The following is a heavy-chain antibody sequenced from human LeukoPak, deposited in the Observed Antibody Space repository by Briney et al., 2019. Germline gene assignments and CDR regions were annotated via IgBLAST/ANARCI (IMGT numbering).Heavy chain of an antibody. D-gene: IGHD2-15*01. Sequence: GGSLRLSCAASGFTFSSYGMHWVRQAPGEGLEWVAVISSDGGTKYYADSVKGRFTISRDNSKNTLYLEMNSLRTEDTAVYYCTTDLWTHIVVVVAATSDYFDYWGQGTLVTVSS. J-gene: IGHJ4*02. CDR3: TTDLWTHIVVVVAATSDYFDY. CDR1: GFTFSSYG. CDR2: ISSDGGTK. V-gene: IGHV3-30*03.